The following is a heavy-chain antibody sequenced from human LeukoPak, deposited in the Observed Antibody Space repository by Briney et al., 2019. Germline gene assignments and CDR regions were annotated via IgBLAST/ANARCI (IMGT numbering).Heavy chain of an antibody. V-gene: IGHV3-49*04. D-gene: IGHD5-18*01. Sequence: GGSLRLSCTASGFTFGDHAMSWVRQAPGKGLEWVGFIRSKAYGGTTEYAASVKGRFTISRGDSRSVAYLQMNSLKAEDTALYYCTRGPIHLWLYYAMDVWGQGTTVIVSS. CDR3: TRGPIHLWLYYAMDV. CDR1: GFTFGDHA. J-gene: IGHJ6*02. CDR2: IRSKAYGGTT.